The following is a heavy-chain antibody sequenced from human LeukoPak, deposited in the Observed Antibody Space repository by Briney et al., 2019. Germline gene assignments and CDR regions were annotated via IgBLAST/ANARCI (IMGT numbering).Heavy chain of an antibody. Sequence: SETLSLTCAVYGGSFSGYYWSWIRQPPGKGLEWIGEINHSGSTNYNPSLESRVTISVDTSKNQFSLKLSSVTAADTAVYYCARGPLKKYNWNYANYWGQGTLVTVSS. CDR2: INHSGST. CDR1: GGSFSGYY. J-gene: IGHJ4*02. CDR3: ARGPLKKYNWNYANY. V-gene: IGHV4-34*01. D-gene: IGHD1-7*01.